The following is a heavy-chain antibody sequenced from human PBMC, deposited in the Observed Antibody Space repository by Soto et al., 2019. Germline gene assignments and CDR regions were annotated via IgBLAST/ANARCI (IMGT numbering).Heavy chain of an antibody. J-gene: IGHJ4*02. D-gene: IGHD3-22*01. CDR3: AKANNPYYYDTRGGLDY. Sequence: GVSLRLSCAASGFTFSSYAMSWVLQAPGKGLEWVPAISGSGASTYYADSVKGGFTISRDNSKNTLYLQMSSLRAEDTAVYYCAKANNPYYYDTRGGLDYWGQGTLVTVSS. V-gene: IGHV3-23*01. CDR1: GFTFSSYA. CDR2: ISGSGAST.